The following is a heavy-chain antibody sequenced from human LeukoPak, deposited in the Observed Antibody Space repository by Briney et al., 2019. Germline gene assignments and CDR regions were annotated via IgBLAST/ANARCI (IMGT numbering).Heavy chain of an antibody. CDR1: GFTFSNSA. V-gene: IGHV3-23*01. Sequence: GGSLRLSCAASGFTFSNSALSWVRQAPGKGLEWVSDISGSGGSTYYADSAKGRFTISRDNSKNTLYLQMNSLRAEDTAVYYCAKARSWYYFDYWGQGTLVTGSS. D-gene: IGHD6-13*01. CDR2: ISGSGGST. CDR3: AKARSWYYFDY. J-gene: IGHJ4*02.